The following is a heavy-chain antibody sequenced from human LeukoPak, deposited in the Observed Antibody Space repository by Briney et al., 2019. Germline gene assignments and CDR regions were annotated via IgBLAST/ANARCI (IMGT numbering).Heavy chain of an antibody. V-gene: IGHV3-74*01. J-gene: IGHJ4*02. Sequence: GGSLRLSCAASGFTFSAYWMHWVRLVPGKGLVWVSRIGTDGSGTSYADSVGGRFTISRDNAKNTLYLQMNSLRAEDTAVYYCARVGGSPYFDYWGQGSLVTVSS. CDR2: IGTDGSGT. D-gene: IGHD1-26*01. CDR3: ARVGGSPYFDY. CDR1: GFTFSAYW.